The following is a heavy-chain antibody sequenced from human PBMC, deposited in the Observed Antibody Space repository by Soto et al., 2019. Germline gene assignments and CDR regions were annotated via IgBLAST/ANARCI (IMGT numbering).Heavy chain of an antibody. J-gene: IGHJ6*02. CDR1: GGTFSSYA. V-gene: IGHV1-69*13. CDR3: ASSEYSSSLYYYGMDV. CDR2: IIPIFGTA. Sequence: GASVKVSCKASGGTFSSYAISWVRQAPGQGLEWMGGIIPIFGTANYAQKFQGRVTITADESTSTAYMELSSLRSEDTAVYYCASSEYSSSLYYYGMDVWGQGTTVTVSS. D-gene: IGHD6-6*01.